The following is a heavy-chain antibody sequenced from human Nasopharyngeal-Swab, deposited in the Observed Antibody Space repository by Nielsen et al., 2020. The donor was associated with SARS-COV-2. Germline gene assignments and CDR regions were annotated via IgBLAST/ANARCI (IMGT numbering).Heavy chain of an antibody. V-gene: IGHV4-39*01. J-gene: IGHJ6*03. CDR1: GGSISSSSYY. D-gene: IGHD5-18*01. Sequence: SQPLSLTCTVSGGSISSSSYYWGWIRQPPGKGLEWIGSIYYSGSTYYNPSLKSRVTISVDTSKNQFSLKLSSVTAADTAVYYCATYGYGSYYYYYMDVWGKGTTVTVSS. CDR3: ATYGYGSYYYYYMDV. CDR2: IYYSGST.